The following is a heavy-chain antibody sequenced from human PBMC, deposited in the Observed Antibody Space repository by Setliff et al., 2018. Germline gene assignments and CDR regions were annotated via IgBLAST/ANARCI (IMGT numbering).Heavy chain of an antibody. Sequence: PGESLKISCAASGFDFKTHWMDWARQAPGKGLEWVANIKEDGSEKYYVDSVKGRFTISRDNAKNSLDLQMDSLRAEDTAVYYCVRDRWKVVVNRGDDAFDLWGQGTMVTVSS. CDR3: VRDRWKVVVNRGDDAFDL. D-gene: IGHD2-15*01. J-gene: IGHJ3*01. CDR1: GFDFKTHW. V-gene: IGHV3-7*01. CDR2: IKEDGSEK.